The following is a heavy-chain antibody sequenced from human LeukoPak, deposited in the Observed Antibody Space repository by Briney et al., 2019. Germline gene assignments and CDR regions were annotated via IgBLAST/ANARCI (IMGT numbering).Heavy chain of an antibody. J-gene: IGHJ4*02. CDR3: ARMGTYGDYFFDH. CDR1: GFTFDEYT. CDR2: IGWNSESK. V-gene: IGHV3-43*01. Sequence: PGGSLRLSCAASGFTFDEYTMHWVRQVPGKGLEWVSVIGWNSESKYHLESVKGRFTISRDNSKNSLYLQMNSLRAEDTAVYYCARMGTYGDYFFDHWGQGTLVTVSS. D-gene: IGHD4-17*01.